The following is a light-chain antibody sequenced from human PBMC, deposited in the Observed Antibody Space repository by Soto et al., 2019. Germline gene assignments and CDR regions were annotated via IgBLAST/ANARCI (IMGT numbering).Light chain of an antibody. CDR1: NIGSKS. CDR2: YDS. Sequence: SYEVTQPPSVSVAPGETARITCGGTNIGSKSVHWYQQKAGQAPVLVIYYDSDRPSGIPERFSGSNSGNTATLTISRVEAGDEAGYSCQVWDSRNEHPVFGGGTKLTVL. CDR3: QVWDSRNEHPV. J-gene: IGLJ2*01. V-gene: IGLV3-21*01.